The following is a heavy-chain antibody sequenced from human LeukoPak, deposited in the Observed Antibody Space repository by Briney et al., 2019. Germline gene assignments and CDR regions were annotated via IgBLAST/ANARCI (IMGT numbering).Heavy chain of an antibody. CDR3: AKDQQWLVHYFDY. CDR1: GFTFSSYS. D-gene: IGHD6-19*01. J-gene: IGHJ4*02. V-gene: IGHV3-21*01. Sequence: GGSLRLSCAASGFTFSSYSMNWVRQAPGKGLEWVSSISSSSSYIYYADSVKGRFTISRDNAKNSLYLQMNSLRAEDTAVYYCAKDQQWLVHYFDYWGQGTLVTVSS. CDR2: ISSSSSYI.